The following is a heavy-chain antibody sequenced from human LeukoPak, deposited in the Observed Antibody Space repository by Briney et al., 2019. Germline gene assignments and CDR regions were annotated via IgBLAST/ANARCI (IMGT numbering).Heavy chain of an antibody. CDR1: GDSLSRYY. Sequence: PSETLSLTCAVYGDSLSRYYWTWIRQPPGKGLEWLGEINPSGSPDYNPPLKSRATISVDTSKNQFSLRLTSVTAADTAVYYCASVRHDPLEYYYYIDVWGKGTTVTVSS. J-gene: IGHJ6*03. D-gene: IGHD2/OR15-2a*01. CDR2: INPSGSP. CDR3: ASVRHDPLEYYYYIDV. V-gene: IGHV4-34*01.